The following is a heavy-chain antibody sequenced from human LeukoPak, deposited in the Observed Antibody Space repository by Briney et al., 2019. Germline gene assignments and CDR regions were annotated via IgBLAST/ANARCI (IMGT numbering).Heavy chain of an antibody. CDR3: ARSIAALTYYYYMDV. V-gene: IGHV4-4*07. D-gene: IGHD6-6*01. J-gene: IGHJ6*03. Sequence: SETLSLTCTVSGGSISSYYWSWIRQPAGKGLEWIGRIHTSGSTNYNPSLKSRVTMSVDTSKNQFSLKLSSVTAADTAVYYCARSIAALTYYYYMDVWGKGTTVTVSS. CDR2: IHTSGST. CDR1: GGSISSYY.